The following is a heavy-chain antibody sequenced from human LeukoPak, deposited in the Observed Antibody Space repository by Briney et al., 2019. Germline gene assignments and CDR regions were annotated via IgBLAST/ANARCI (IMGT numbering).Heavy chain of an antibody. CDR3: AKSYYYDSSGSDV. D-gene: IGHD3-22*01. CDR1: GFTFNNYV. CDR2: ISYDGSNK. V-gene: IGHV3-30*18. Sequence: GRSLRLSCAASGFTFNNYVMHWVRQAPGKGPEWVALISYDGSNKYYADSVRGRFTISRDNSKNTLYLQMNSLRAEDTAVYYCAKSYYYDSSGSDVWGQGTTVTVSS. J-gene: IGHJ6*02.